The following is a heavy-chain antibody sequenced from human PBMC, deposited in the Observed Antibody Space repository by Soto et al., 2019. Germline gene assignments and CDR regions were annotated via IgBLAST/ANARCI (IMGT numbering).Heavy chain of an antibody. CDR3: ARTSGGDYYYYYGMDV. Sequence: QVTLKESGPVLVKPTETLTLTCTVSGFSLSNARMGVSWIRQPPGKALEWLAHIFSNDEKSYSTSLKSRLTISKDTSKSQVVLTMTNMDPVDTATYYCARTSGGDYYYYYGMDVWGQGTTVTVSS. J-gene: IGHJ6*02. CDR2: IFSNDEK. V-gene: IGHV2-26*01. CDR1: GFSLSNARMG. D-gene: IGHD2-21*02.